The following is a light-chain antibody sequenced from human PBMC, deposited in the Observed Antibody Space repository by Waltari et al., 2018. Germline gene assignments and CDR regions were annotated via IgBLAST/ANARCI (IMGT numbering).Light chain of an antibody. CDR2: AAS. Sequence: DIQMTQSPSSLSASVGDRVTITCRASQSISSNLNWYQQKPGKAPKLLSYAASSLQSGVPSRFSGSGSGTDFTLTISSLQPEDFATYYCQQSYSTLWTFGQGTKVEIK. V-gene: IGKV1-39*01. CDR3: QQSYSTLWT. J-gene: IGKJ1*01. CDR1: QSISSN.